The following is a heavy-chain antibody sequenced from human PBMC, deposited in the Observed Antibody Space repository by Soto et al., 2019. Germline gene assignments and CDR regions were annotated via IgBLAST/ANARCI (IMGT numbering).Heavy chain of an antibody. D-gene: IGHD3-10*01. CDR2: ISYDGSNK. Sequence: PGGSLRLSCAASGFTFSSYAMHWVRQAPGKGLEWVAVISYDGSNKYYADSVKGRFTISRDNSKNTLCLQMNSLRAEDTAVYYCARDRDYYGSGSYFGYYGMDVWGQGTTVTVSS. V-gene: IGHV3-30-3*01. CDR1: GFTFSSYA. J-gene: IGHJ6*02. CDR3: ARDRDYYGSGSYFGYYGMDV.